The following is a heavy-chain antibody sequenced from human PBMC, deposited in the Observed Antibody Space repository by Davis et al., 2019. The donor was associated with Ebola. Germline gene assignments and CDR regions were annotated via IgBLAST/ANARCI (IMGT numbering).Heavy chain of an antibody. J-gene: IGHJ4*02. D-gene: IGHD5-18*01. V-gene: IGHV4-34*01. Sequence: FSSYAMNWVRQAPGKGLEWIGEINHSGSTNYNPSLKSRVTISVDTSKNQFSLKLSSVTAADTAVYYCARGRRYSYGPPRYWGQGTLVTVSS. CDR1: FSSYA. CDR2: INHSGST. CDR3: ARGRRYSYGPPRY.